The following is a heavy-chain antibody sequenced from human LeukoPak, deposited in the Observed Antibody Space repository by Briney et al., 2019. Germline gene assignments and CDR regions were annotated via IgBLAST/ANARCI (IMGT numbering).Heavy chain of an antibody. CDR1: GYTFTGYY. CDR2: INPNSGGT. V-gene: IGHV1-2*02. CDR3: ARAVHGSGSYYNSYYYYYMDV. J-gene: IGHJ6*03. Sequence: ASVKVSCKASGYTFTGYYMHWVRQAPGQGLEWMGWINPNSGGTNYAQKFQGRVTMTRDTSISTAYMELSRLRSEDTAVYYCARAVHGSGSYYNSYYYYYMDVWGKGTTVTVSS. D-gene: IGHD3-10*01.